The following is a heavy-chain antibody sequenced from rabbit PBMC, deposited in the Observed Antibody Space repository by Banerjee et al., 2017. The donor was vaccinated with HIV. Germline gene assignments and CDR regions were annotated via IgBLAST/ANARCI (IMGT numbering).Heavy chain of an antibody. CDR2: IYPDYGYT. CDR1: GIDFSSYG. D-gene: IGHD8-1*01. J-gene: IGHJ3*01. CDR3: ARDLGYADSSYHSL. Sequence: QTQLVESGGGLVQPGGSLKLSCKASGIDFSSYGISWVRQAPGKGPEWIAYIYPDYGYTDYASWVNGRFTISLDNAQNTVFLQINSLTAADTATYICARDLGYADSSYHSLWGQGTLVTVS. V-gene: IGHV1S47*01.